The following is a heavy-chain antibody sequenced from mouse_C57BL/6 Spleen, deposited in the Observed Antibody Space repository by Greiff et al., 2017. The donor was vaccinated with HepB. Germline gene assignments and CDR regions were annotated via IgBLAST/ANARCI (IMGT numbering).Heavy chain of an antibody. J-gene: IGHJ4*01. CDR3: TRGRAMDY. CDR1: GFTFSSYA. CDR2: ISSGGDYI. Sequence: DVHLVESGEGLVKPGGSLKLSCAASGFTFSSYAMSWVRQTPEKRLEWVAYISSGGDYIYYADTLKGRYTISRDNARNTLYLQLSSLKSEDTAMYYCTRGRAMDYWGQGTSVTVSA. V-gene: IGHV5-9-1*02.